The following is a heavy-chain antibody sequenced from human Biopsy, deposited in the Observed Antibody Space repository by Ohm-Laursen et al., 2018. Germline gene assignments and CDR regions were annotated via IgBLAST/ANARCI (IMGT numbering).Heavy chain of an antibody. J-gene: IGHJ3*01. Sequence: SETLSLTCNVSGGDINNYYWSWIRQPAGKGLEWTGRIYPGGSTNYNPSLKSRVTMSVDTSKKQLSLRLRSVTAADTAMYYCASVVLGPTNDAFDLRGQGTMVVVSS. CDR2: IYPGGST. CDR1: GGDINNYY. V-gene: IGHV4-4*07. D-gene: IGHD3-22*01. CDR3: ASVVLGPTNDAFDL.